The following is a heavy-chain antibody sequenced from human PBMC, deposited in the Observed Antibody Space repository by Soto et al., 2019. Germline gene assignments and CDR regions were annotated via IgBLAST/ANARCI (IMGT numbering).Heavy chain of an antibody. CDR3: ARDLVGGSGWTE. J-gene: IGHJ4*02. D-gene: IGHD6-19*01. CDR1: GGTFSSYT. V-gene: IGHV1-18*01. Sequence: ASVKVSCKASGGTFSSYTISWVRQAPGQGLEWMGWISAYNGNTNYAQKLQGRVTMTTDTSTSTAYMELRSLRSDDTAVYYCARDLVGGSGWTEWGQGTLVTVSS. CDR2: ISAYNGNT.